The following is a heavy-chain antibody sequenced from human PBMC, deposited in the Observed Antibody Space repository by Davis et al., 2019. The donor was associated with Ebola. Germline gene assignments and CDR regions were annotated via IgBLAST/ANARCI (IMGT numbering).Heavy chain of an antibody. V-gene: IGHV1-46*01. CDR1: GYSFINYF. CDR2: INPTNGTT. J-gene: IGHJ5*02. D-gene: IGHD4-17*01. CDR3: ARDDDYGYYGGFDP. Sequence: AASVKVSCKTSGYSFINYFLHWVRPAPALGLEWMGLINPTNGTTTYAPNFRGRVTMTRDTSTSTVYMDLRNLRSDDTAFYSCARDDDYGYYGGFDPWGQGTLVTVSS.